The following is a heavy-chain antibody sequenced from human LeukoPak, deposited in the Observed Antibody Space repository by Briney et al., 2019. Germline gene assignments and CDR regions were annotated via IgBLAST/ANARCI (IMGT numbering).Heavy chain of an antibody. V-gene: IGHV1-8*02. Sequence: ASLKVSSKDPRYTFSSYDIYSGRQAIGQRVERMGRMKPKSGNANYAQKLQGRVTMSPSTSTITASLGLSRLRSDDTTVYYCARGGWVNNDSGALFGMIVGGQGTTVTVSS. CDR3: ARGGWVNNDSGALFGMIV. D-gene: IGHD3-10*01. CDR2: MKPKSGNA. CDR1: RYTFSSYD. J-gene: IGHJ6*02.